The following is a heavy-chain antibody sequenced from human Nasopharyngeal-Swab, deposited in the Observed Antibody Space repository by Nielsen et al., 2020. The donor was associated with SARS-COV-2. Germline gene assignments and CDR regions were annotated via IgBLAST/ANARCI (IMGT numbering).Heavy chain of an antibody. CDR3: ARDFLLDRVPNWFDP. V-gene: IGHV3-7*01. CDR1: GFTFSSYW. Sequence: GGSLRLSCAASGFTFSSYWMSWVPQAPGKGLEWVANIKQDGSEKYYVDSVKGRFTISRDNAKNSLYLQMNSLRAEDTAVYYCARDFLLDRVPNWFDPWGQGTLVTVSS. J-gene: IGHJ5*02. CDR2: IKQDGSEK. D-gene: IGHD2-2*03.